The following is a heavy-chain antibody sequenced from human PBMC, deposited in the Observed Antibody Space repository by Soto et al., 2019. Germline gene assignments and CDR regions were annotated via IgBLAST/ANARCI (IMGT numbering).Heavy chain of an antibody. J-gene: IGHJ6*03. CDR1: GFTFDDYA. D-gene: IGHD6-13*01. Sequence: GGSLRLSCAASGFTFDDYAMHWVRQAPGKGLEWVSGISWNSGSIGYADSVKGRFTISRDNAKNSLYLQMNSLRAEDTALYYCAKDISSPPGDYYYYMDVWGKGTTVTVSS. V-gene: IGHV3-9*01. CDR3: AKDISSPPGDYYYYMDV. CDR2: ISWNSGSI.